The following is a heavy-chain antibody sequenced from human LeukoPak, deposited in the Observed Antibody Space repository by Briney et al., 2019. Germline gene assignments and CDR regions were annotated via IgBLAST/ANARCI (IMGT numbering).Heavy chain of an antibody. CDR3: ARFGSSSWCDY. D-gene: IGHD6-13*01. V-gene: IGHV4-4*02. CDR1: GGSISSSNW. Sequence: SGTLSLTCAVSGGSISSSNWWSWVRQPPGKGLEWIGEIYHSGSTNYNPSLKSRVTISVDTSKNQFSLKLSSVTAADTAVYYCARFGSSSWCDYWGQGTLVTVSS. CDR2: IYHSGST. J-gene: IGHJ4*02.